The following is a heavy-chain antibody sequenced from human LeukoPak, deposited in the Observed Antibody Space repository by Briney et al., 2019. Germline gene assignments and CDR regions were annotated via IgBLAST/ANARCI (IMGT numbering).Heavy chain of an antibody. D-gene: IGHD2-15*01. CDR3: ARGDGYCSGGSCMIFDY. Sequence: GASLQISCKGSGYTFTNYGITWVRQASGEGIEWMGWISAYTGKTNSAQKLEGRVTMTTDTATSTGCMELRSLRSDDTAVYYCARGDGYCSGGSCMIFDYWGQGTLVTVSS. CDR2: ISAYTGKT. J-gene: IGHJ4*02. V-gene: IGHV1-18*01. CDR1: GYTFTNYG.